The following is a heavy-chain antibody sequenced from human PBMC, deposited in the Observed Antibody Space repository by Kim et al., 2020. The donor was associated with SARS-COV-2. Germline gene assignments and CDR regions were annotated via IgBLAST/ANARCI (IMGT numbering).Heavy chain of an antibody. CDR2: ITGSGGST. Sequence: GGSLRLSCAASGFTFSSSAMGWVRQAPGKGLEWVSSITGSGGSTYYADSVKGRFTISRDNSKNTLYLQMNSLRAEDTAVYYCAKGYSTSWYDWGQGTLVSVSS. J-gene: IGHJ4*02. V-gene: IGHV3-23*01. D-gene: IGHD6-13*01. CDR1: GFTFSSSA. CDR3: AKGYSTSWYD.